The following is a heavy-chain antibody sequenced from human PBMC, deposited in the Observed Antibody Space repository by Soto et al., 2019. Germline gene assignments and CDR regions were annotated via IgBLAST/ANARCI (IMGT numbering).Heavy chain of an antibody. Sequence: QVQLVESGGGVVQPGRSLRLSCAASGFSISRSAMHWVRQAPGKGLEWVAVIAYDGSNRWYADSAKGRFTISRDNSKNTVYLEMSRLRGEDTAVYYWARDLQAGTDNVNWFAPWGQGTLVTVSS. D-gene: IGHD1-1*01. J-gene: IGHJ5*02. CDR1: GFSISRSA. CDR3: ARDLQAGTDNVNWFAP. CDR2: IAYDGSNR. V-gene: IGHV3-30*04.